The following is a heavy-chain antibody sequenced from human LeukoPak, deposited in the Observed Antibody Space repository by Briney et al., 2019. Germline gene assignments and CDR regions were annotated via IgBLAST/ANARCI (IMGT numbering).Heavy chain of an antibody. CDR3: ARDRTLYSSGWYPNGFDP. D-gene: IGHD6-19*01. CDR1: GFTFSSYA. Sequence: PGGSLRLSCAASGFTFSSYAMHWVRQAPGKGLEWVAVISYDGSNKYYADSVKGRFTISRDNSKNTLYLQMNSLRAEDTAVHYCARDRTLYSSGWYPNGFDPWGQGTLVTVSS. V-gene: IGHV3-30-3*01. J-gene: IGHJ5*02. CDR2: ISYDGSNK.